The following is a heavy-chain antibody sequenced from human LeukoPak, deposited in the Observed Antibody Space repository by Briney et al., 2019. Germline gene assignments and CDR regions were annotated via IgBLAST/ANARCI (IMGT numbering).Heavy chain of an antibody. J-gene: IGHJ4*02. CDR1: GGSLTGYF. CDR3: VRQGTITYAYFDS. V-gene: IGHV4-59*08. CDR2: VFYEGNT. Sequence: PSETLSLTCTVSGGSLTGYFWSWIRQPPGKGLEWVGYVFYEGNTNYNPSLKSRVTTSVDTSKNQFSLRLNSGTAADTAVYYCVRQGTITYAYFDSWGQGVPVTVSS. D-gene: IGHD2-2*01.